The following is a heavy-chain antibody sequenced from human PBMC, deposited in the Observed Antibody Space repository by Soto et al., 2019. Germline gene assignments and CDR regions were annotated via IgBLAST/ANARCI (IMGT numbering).Heavy chain of an antibody. J-gene: IGHJ6*02. CDR2: ISWDGGST. D-gene: IGHD3-3*01. CDR1: GFTFDDYT. V-gene: IGHV3-43*01. CDR3: AKDTLDFWSGYQLGYYYYGMDV. Sequence: PGGSLRLSCAASGFTFDDYTMHWVRQAPGKGLEWVSLISWDGGSTYYADSVKGRFTISRDNSKNSLYLQMNSLRTEDTALYYCAKDTLDFWSGYQLGYYYYGMDVWGQGTTVTVS.